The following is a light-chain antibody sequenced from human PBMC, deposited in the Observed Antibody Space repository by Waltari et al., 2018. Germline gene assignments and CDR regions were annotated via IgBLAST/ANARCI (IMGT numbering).Light chain of an antibody. Sequence: SYVLTQPPSVSVAPGETARITCGGDDIGSKTVHWYQQKPGQAPVLVINSDFDRPSGIPKRFSCSNSGGTATLTISRVEAGDEADYFCQVWDSSSGGVFGGGTKLTVL. V-gene: IGLV3-21*04. CDR1: DIGSKT. CDR2: SDF. J-gene: IGLJ3*02. CDR3: QVWDSSSGGV.